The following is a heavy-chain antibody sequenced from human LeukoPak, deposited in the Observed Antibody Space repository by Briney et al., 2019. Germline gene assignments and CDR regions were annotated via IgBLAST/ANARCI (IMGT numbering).Heavy chain of an antibody. D-gene: IGHD3-3*01. V-gene: IGHV3-23*01. Sequence: PGGSLRLSCAASGFTFSAYALSWVRQAPGKGLEWVSGISGGGGSTYYADSVKGRFTTSRDNSKNTLYLQMNSLRAEDTAVYYCAKRAIFGVVIIPHFDYWGQGTLVTVSS. J-gene: IGHJ4*02. CDR2: ISGGGGST. CDR3: AKRAIFGVVIIPHFDY. CDR1: GFTFSAYA.